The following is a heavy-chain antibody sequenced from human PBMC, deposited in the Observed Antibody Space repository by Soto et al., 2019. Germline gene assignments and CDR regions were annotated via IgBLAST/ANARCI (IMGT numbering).Heavy chain of an antibody. V-gene: IGHV4-59*08. CDR3: ARHVGSQGYYYYMDV. CDR2: IYYSGST. CDR1: GGSISSYY. D-gene: IGHD3-10*01. J-gene: IGHJ6*03. Sequence: SETLSLTCTVSGGSISSYYWSWIRQPPGKGLEWIGYIYYSGSTNYNPSLKSRVTISVDTSKNQFSLKLSSVTAADTAVYYCARHVGSQGYYYYMDVWGKGTTVTVSS.